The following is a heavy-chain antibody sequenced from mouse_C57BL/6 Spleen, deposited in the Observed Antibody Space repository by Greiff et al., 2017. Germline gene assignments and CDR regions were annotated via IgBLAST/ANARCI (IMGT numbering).Heavy chain of an antibody. V-gene: IGHV1-42*01. J-gene: IGHJ4*01. CDR1: GYSFTGYY. CDR2: INPSTGGT. Sequence: VQLQQSGPELVKPGASVKISCKASGYSFTGYYMNWVKRSPEKSLEWIGEINPSTGGTTYNQKFKAKATLTVDKSSSTAYMQLKSLTSEDSAVYYCARGGNAMDYWGQGTSVTVSS. CDR3: ARGGNAMDY.